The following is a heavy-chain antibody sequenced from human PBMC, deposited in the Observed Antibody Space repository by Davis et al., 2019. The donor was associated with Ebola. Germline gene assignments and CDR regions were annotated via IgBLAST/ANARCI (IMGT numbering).Heavy chain of an antibody. J-gene: IGHJ5*02. CDR2: IYYSGIT. V-gene: IGHV4-39*01. D-gene: IGHD3-9*01. CDR3: ARGAESFYDILTGYLRFDP. CDR1: GGSIISSSSY. Sequence: MPSETLSLTCTVSGGSIISSSSYWGWIRQPPRKGLEWIGSIYYSGITYYNPSLKSRVTISVDTSKNQFSLKLRSVTAADTAVYYCARGAESFYDILTGYLRFDPWGQGTLVTVSS.